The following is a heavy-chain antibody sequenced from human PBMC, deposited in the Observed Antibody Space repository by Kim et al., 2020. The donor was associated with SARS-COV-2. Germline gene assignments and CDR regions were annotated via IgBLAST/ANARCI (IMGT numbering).Heavy chain of an antibody. CDR1: GLTFGDYA. J-gene: IGHJ5*02. CDR2: ISWNSGSM. Sequence: GGSLRLSCAASGLTFGDYAMHWVRQAPGKGLEWVSCISWNSGSMGYADSVKGRFTISRDNAKNSLYLQMNSLRTEDTALYYCAKDNGKQLLRMENWFDPWGQGTLVTVSS. V-gene: IGHV3-9*01. CDR3: AKDNGKQLLRMENWFDP. D-gene: IGHD6-13*01.